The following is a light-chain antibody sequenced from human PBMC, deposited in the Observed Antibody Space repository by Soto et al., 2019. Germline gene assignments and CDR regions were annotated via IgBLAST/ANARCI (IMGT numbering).Light chain of an antibody. CDR1: QSVTRSF. V-gene: IGKV3-20*01. CDR3: HQYGSSPAT. CDR2: GAS. J-gene: IGKJ1*01. Sequence: EVVLTQSPGTLSLSPGERATLSCRATQSVTRSFLAWYQQKPGQAPRLLIYGASYRATGIPDRFSGSGSGTDFTLTITRLEPEDFAVYYCHQYGSSPATFGQGTKV.